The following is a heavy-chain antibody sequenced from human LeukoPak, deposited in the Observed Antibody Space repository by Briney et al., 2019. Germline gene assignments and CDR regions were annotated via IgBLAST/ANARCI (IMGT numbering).Heavy chain of an antibody. J-gene: IGHJ3*02. V-gene: IGHV5-51*01. CDR3: ARSTDYDILTGYYGAFDI. Sequence: GESLKISCKGSGYSFTSYWIGWVRQMPGKGLEWMGIIYPGDSDTRYSPSFQGQVTISADKSISTAYLQWSSLKASDTAMYYCARSTDYDILTGYYGAFDIWGQGTMVTVSS. CDR2: IYPGDSDT. D-gene: IGHD3-9*01. CDR1: GYSFTSYW.